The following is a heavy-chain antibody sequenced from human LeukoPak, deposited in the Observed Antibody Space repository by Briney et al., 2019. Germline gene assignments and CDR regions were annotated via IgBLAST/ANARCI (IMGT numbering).Heavy chain of an antibody. Sequence: GGSLRLSCAASGFTFSNYEMNWVRQAPGKGLEWVSYIVSSGSTIDYADSVKGRFTISRDNAKNSLYLQMNSLRAEDTAVYYCAGIIAVAGFNYWGQGVLVTVSS. CDR1: GFTFSNYE. CDR3: AGIIAVAGFNY. V-gene: IGHV3-48*03. D-gene: IGHD6-19*01. CDR2: IVSSGSTI. J-gene: IGHJ4*02.